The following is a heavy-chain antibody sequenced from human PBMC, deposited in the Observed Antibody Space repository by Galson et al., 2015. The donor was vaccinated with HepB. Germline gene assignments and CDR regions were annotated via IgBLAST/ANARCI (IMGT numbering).Heavy chain of an antibody. CDR3: ARLIQLGLNRWFDP. D-gene: IGHD5-12*01. V-gene: IGHV4-39*01. CDR1: GASISNSRYY. J-gene: IGHJ5*02. Sequence: ETLSLTCSVSGASISNSRYYWAWIRQPPGKALEWIGNVYYTGNNYYNPSLKSRVTISVDTSKNQFSLSLTSVTGADTAVYYCARLIQLGLNRWFDPWGQGTLVTVSS. CDR2: VYYTGNN.